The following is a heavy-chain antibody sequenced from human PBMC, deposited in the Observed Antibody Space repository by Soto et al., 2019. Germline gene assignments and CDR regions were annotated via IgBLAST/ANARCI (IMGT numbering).Heavy chain of an antibody. CDR2: IHSSGNS. CDR3: ARHKGALSSPYKFYYYMYV. CDR1: GASMSGHY. V-gene: IGHV4-59*08. J-gene: IGHJ6*03. D-gene: IGHD1-20*01. Sequence: QVQLQESGPGLVNSSGTLSLTCTVSGASMSGHYWSWIRLPPGRGLEWIAYIHSSGNSNSNPSLMSLVSISADTSKNQFSLRLRSVTDADTAMYYCARHKGALSSPYKFYYYMYVWGKGTRVTVSS.